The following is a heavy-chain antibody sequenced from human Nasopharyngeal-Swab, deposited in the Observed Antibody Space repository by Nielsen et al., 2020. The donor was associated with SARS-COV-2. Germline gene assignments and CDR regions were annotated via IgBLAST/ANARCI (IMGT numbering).Heavy chain of an antibody. CDR3: ARRGYSYGHAYDY. Sequence: SETLSLTCTVSGGSISSGSYYWSWIRQPAGKGLERIGRIYTSGSTNYNPSLKSRVTISVDTSKNQFSLKLSSVTAADTAVYYCARRGYSYGHAYDYWGQGTLVTVSS. CDR1: GGSISSGSYY. V-gene: IGHV4-61*02. CDR2: IYTSGST. J-gene: IGHJ4*02. D-gene: IGHD5-18*01.